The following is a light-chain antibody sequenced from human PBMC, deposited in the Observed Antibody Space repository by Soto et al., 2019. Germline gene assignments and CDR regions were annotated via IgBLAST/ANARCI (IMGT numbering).Light chain of an antibody. J-gene: IGKJ2*01. CDR1: HTIATY. CDR2: GTS. Sequence: EIQMTQSPSSLSASVGDRVTLTCRASHTIATYLKWYQQKAGRVPEVLIYGTSTLQPGVPSRFTGSGYGTDFTLTINNVQPEDFATYYCQQFYYYPHTFGQGTKLEVK. V-gene: IGKV1-39*01. CDR3: QQFYYYPHT.